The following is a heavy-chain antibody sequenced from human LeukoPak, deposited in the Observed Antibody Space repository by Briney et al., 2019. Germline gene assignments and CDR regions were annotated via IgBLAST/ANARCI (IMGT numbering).Heavy chain of an antibody. D-gene: IGHD6-19*01. CDR2: INSDGSTT. CDR3: ARGNSRAWYDY. Sequence: GRTLRLSCAASGFTFSSYWMHWDRQAPGKGLVWVSRINSDGSTTSNADSVKGRFTISRDNAKNTLHLQMNSLRAEDTAVYYCARGNSRAWYDYWGQGTLVTVSS. CDR1: GFTFSSYW. J-gene: IGHJ4*02. V-gene: IGHV3-74*01.